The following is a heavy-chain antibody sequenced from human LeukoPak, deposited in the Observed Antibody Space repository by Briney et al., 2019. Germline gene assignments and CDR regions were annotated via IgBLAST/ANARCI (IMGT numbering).Heavy chain of an antibody. D-gene: IGHD1-1*01. CDR1: GGTFSSYA. Sequence: SVKVSCKASGGTFSSYAISWVRQAPGQGLEWMGGIIPIFGTANCAQKFQGRVTITTDESTSTAYMELSSLRSEDTAVYYCARTRRSAGGYNWNEGSWFDPWGQGTLVTVSS. V-gene: IGHV1-69*05. J-gene: IGHJ5*02. CDR2: IIPIFGTA. CDR3: ARTRRSAGGYNWNEGSWFDP.